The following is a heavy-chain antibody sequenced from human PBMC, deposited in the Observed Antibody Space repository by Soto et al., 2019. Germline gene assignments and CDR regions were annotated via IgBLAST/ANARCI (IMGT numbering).Heavy chain of an antibody. J-gene: IGHJ4*02. CDR1: GFTFSSYA. CDR3: AKDQNFDWLYYFDY. CDR2: ISGSGGSP. V-gene: IGHV3-23*01. D-gene: IGHD3-9*01. Sequence: PGGALRLSCAASGFTFSSYATSWVRQAPGKGLVWASAISGSGGSPYYADSVKGRFTISRDNSKNTLYLQMNSLRAEDTAVYYCAKDQNFDWLYYFDYWGQGTLVTVSS.